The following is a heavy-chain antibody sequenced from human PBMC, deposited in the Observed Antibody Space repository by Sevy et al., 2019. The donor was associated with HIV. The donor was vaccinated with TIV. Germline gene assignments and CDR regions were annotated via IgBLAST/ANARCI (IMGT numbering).Heavy chain of an antibody. CDR1: GFTFSSYW. J-gene: IGHJ5*02. CDR3: AKASVAFWRGWFDP. V-gene: IGHV3-74*01. Sequence: GGSLRLSCAASGFTFSSYWMHWVRQAPGKGLVWVSRINGDGSSTTYADSVKGRFTISRDNAKNTLYLQMNSLRAEDTAVYYCAKASVAFWRGWFDPWGQGTLVPVSS. D-gene: IGHD1-1*01. CDR2: INGDGSST.